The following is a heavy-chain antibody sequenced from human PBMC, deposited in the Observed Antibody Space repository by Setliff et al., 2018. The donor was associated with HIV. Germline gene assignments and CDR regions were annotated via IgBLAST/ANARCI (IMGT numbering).Heavy chain of an antibody. CDR1: GYTFTGYF. CDR3: ARVSSFNKIIREAFDI. CDR2: INPNRGDT. J-gene: IGHJ3*02. V-gene: IGHV1-2*04. D-gene: IGHD3-10*01. Sequence: ASVKVSCKASGYTFTGYFIHWVRQAPGQGLEWMGQINPNRGDTKSHHKFADWLIMSRDTSLTTVYMELTSLRSDDTAVYYCARVSSFNKIIREAFDIWGQGTLVTVSS.